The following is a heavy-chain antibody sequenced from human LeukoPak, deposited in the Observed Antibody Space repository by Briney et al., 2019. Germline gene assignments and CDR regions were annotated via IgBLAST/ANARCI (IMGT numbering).Heavy chain of an antibody. CDR2: INAYNDNT. J-gene: IGHJ4*02. D-gene: IGHD3-16*01. Sequence: ASVKVSCKASGYMFSTYGISWVRQAPGQGLEWMGWINAYNDNTNFAQKFQGRVTMTTDTSTSTVYMELRSLRSDDTAVYYCARNPLWGATVGYYFDYWGQGTQVTVSS. CDR3: ARNPLWGATVGYYFDY. CDR1: GYMFSTYG. V-gene: IGHV1-18*01.